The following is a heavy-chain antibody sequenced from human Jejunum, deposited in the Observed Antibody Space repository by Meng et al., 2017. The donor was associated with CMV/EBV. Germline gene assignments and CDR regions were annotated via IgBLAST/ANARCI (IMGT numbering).Heavy chain of an antibody. D-gene: IGHD1-1*01. V-gene: IGHV6-1*01. CDR1: GDSVSSNSAA. J-gene: IGHJ4*02. CDR2: TYYRSKWYN. CDR3: ARIAWNVAAF. Sequence: QIHLQQSGPGLVKPSQTLSLTCDISGDSVSSNSAAWNWIRQSPSRGLEWLGRTYYRSKWYNDYAASVESRITINPDTSKNQFSLQLNAVTPDDTAVYYCARIAWNVAAFWGQGTLVTVSS.